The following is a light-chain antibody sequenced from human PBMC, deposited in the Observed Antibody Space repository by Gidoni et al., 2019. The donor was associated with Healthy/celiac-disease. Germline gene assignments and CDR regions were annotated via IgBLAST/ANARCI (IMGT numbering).Light chain of an antibody. V-gene: IGKV3-15*01. CDR2: GAS. CDR3: QQYNTWPPLT. CDR1: QSVSSN. Sequence: ELVMTQSPATLAVSPGERATLPCRARQSVSSNLAWYQQKPGQAPRLLIYGASTRATGIPARFSGSGSGTEFTLTLSSLQSEDFAVYYCQQYNTWPPLTFGGGTKVEIK. J-gene: IGKJ4*01.